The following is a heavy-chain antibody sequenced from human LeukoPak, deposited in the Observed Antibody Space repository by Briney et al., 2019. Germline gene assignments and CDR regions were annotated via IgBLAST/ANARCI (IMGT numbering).Heavy chain of an antibody. D-gene: IGHD2-2*01. CDR3: ARVFIVVVPAATDY. Sequence: GGSLRLSCAASGFTFSDYHMSWIRQAPGKGLEWVSYISSSGSTIYYADSVKGRFTISRDNAKNSLYLRMNSLRAEDTAVYYCARVFIVVVPAATDYWGQGTLVTVSS. CDR2: ISSSGSTI. J-gene: IGHJ4*02. CDR1: GFTFSDYH. V-gene: IGHV3-11*04.